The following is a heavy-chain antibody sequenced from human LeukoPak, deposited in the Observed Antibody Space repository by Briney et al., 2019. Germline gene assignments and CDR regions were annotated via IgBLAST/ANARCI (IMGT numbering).Heavy chain of an antibody. CDR3: ARDGFEYYYDSSGYYPLDY. D-gene: IGHD3-22*01. Sequence: GASVKVSCKASGYTFTSYGISWVRQAPGQGLEWMEWISAYNGNTNYAQKLQGRVTMTTDTSTGTAYMELRSLRSDDTAVYYCARDGFEYYYDSSGYYPLDYWGQGTLVTVSS. V-gene: IGHV1-18*01. J-gene: IGHJ4*02. CDR1: GYTFTSYG. CDR2: ISAYNGNT.